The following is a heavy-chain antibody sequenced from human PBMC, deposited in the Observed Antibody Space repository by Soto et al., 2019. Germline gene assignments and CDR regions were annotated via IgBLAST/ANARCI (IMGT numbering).Heavy chain of an antibody. CDR2: IYYIGST. Sequence: PSETLSLTCTVSGGSISSGDYYWSWIRQPPGKGLEWIGYIYYIGSTYYNPSLKSRVTISVDTSKNQFSLKLSSVTAADTAVYYCARAVDFWSANGAFDIWGQGTMVTVSS. CDR1: GGSISSGDYY. D-gene: IGHD3-3*01. J-gene: IGHJ3*02. CDR3: ARAVDFWSANGAFDI. V-gene: IGHV4-30-4*01.